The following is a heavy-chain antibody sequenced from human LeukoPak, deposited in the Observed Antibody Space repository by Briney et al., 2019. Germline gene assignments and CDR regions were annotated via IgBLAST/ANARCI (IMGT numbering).Heavy chain of an antibody. D-gene: IGHD3-10*01. CDR1: GYSFTSYW. CDR3: ARHSYYYGSGTRAPFDY. CDR2: IYPGDSDT. V-gene: IGHV5-51*01. J-gene: IGHJ4*02. Sequence: GESLKISCKGSGYSFTSYWIGWVRQMPGKGLEWMGIIYPGDSDTRYSPSFQGRVTISADKSISTAYLQWSSLKASDTAMYYCARHSYYYGSGTRAPFDYWGQGTLVTVSS.